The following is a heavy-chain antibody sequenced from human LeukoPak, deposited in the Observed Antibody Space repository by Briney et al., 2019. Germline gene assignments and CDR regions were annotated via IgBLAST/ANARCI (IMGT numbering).Heavy chain of an antibody. CDR3: ARVQKYSGSYYFDY. D-gene: IGHD3-10*01. J-gene: IGHJ4*02. CDR1: GGSISSSIYY. V-gene: IGHV4-39*01. CDR2: MYYSGST. Sequence: SETLSLTCIVSGGSISSSIYYWGWIRQPPGKGLEWIGSMYYSGSTCYNPSLKSRVTVSVDTSKNQFSLKLSSVTAADTAVYYCARVQKYSGSYYFDYWGQGTLVTVSS.